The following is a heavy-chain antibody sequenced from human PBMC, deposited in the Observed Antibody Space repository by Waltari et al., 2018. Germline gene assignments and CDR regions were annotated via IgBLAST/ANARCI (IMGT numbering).Heavy chain of an antibody. J-gene: IGHJ4*02. CDR2: IGSSGRSS. D-gene: IGHD6-13*01. CDR3: AKRGGTGPVAVAGIHCDY. V-gene: IGHV3-23*01. Sequence: ELQLLQSGGGLVQPGGSLRLSCAASGFSFSTYAMYWVRQAPGKGMEWVSSIGSSGRSSYYTDSGKGRFTISRENSKNMLYLEVNSLRVEDTATYYCAKRGGTGPVAVAGIHCDYWGQGALVIVSS. CDR1: GFSFSTYA.